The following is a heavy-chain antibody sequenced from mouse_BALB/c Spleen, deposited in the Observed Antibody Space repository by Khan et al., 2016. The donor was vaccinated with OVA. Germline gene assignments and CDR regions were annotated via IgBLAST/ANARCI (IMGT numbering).Heavy chain of an antibody. D-gene: IGHD1-2*01. Sequence: VQLKESGPGLVAPSQSLSITCTVSGFSLTGYGVNWVRQPPGKGLEWLGMIWGDGSTDYNSALKSRLSIKKDNSKSQVFLKMNSLQIDDTARYYCARELRLGGFAYWGQGTLVTVSA. CDR1: GFSLTGYG. CDR2: IWGDGST. J-gene: IGHJ3*01. V-gene: IGHV2-6-7*01. CDR3: ARELRLGGFAY.